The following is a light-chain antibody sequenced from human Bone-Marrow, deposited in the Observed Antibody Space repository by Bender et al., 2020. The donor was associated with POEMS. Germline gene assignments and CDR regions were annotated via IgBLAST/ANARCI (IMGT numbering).Light chain of an antibody. CDR2: DVI. CDR3: TSYAGSGTWV. Sequence: QSALTQPASVSGSPGQSITISCTGSSSDVGTYNLVSWYQQQPGKAPKLMIFDVIKRPSGVSNRFSGSKSANTASLTISGLQAEDEADYYCTSYAGSGTWVFGGGTKLTVL. CDR1: SSDVGTYNL. J-gene: IGLJ3*02. V-gene: IGLV2-23*02.